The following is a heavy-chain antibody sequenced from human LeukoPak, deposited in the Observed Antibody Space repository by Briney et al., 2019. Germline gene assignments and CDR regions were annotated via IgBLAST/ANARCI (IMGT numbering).Heavy chain of an antibody. V-gene: IGHV1-18*01. CDR3: ARVDSSGWYGHYFDY. CDR1: GYTFSNYG. J-gene: IGHJ4*02. D-gene: IGHD6-19*01. CDR2: ISAYNTNT. Sequence: ASVKVSCKASGYTFSNYGISWVRQAPGQGLEWMGWISAYNTNTNYAQKLQGRVTMTTDTSTSTAYMELRSLRSDDTAVYYCARVDSSGWYGHYFDYWGQGTLVTVSS.